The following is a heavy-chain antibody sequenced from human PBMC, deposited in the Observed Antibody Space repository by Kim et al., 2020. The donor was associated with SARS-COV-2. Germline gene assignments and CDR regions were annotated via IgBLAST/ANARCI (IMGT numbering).Heavy chain of an antibody. CDR2: IKQDGSDK. CDR3: ATYSRSRSWAY. V-gene: IGHV3-7*01. CDR1: GFIFSNYW. Sequence: GGSLRLSCAASGFIFSNYWMSWVRQAPGKGLEWVANIKQDGSDKQYVDSVKGRFTISRDNAENSVHLQLNSLRAEDTAVYYCATYSRSRSWAYWGQGTLVTVSS. J-gene: IGHJ4*02. D-gene: IGHD6-13*01.